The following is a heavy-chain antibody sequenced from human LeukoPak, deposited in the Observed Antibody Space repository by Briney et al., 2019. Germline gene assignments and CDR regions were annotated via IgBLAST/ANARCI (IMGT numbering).Heavy chain of an antibody. V-gene: IGHV4-30-2*01. Sequence: PSETLSLTCAVSGGSISSGGYSWSWIRQPPGKGLEWIGYIYHSGSTYYNPSLKSRVTISVDRSKNQFSLKLSSVTAADTAVYYCARTHDYGDYRHFDYWGQGILVSVSS. D-gene: IGHD4-17*01. CDR1: GGSISSGGYS. J-gene: IGHJ4*02. CDR3: ARTHDYGDYRHFDY. CDR2: IYHSGST.